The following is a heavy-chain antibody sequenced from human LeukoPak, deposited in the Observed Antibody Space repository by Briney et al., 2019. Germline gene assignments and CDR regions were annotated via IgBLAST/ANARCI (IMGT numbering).Heavy chain of an antibody. Sequence: GGSLRLSCAASGFTFSKYWMLWVCQAPGKGLESASRINTDGTVTTYADSVKGRFTVSRDNADNTMFLQMNSVRDEDTAVYYCATKQWLAPPPDSWGQGTPVTVSS. CDR1: GFTFSKYW. CDR3: ATKQWLAPPPDS. D-gene: IGHD6-19*01. V-gene: IGHV3-74*01. J-gene: IGHJ4*02. CDR2: INTDGTVT.